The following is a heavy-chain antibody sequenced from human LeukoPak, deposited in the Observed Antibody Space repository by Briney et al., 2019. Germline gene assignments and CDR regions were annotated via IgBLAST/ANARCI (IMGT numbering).Heavy chain of an antibody. Sequence: GESPKISCKGSGYSFTSYWIGWVRQMPGKGLEWLGIIYPGDSDTRYSPSFQGQVTISADRSISTAYLQWSSLKASDTAMYYCARPHIAAAGTNWFDPWGQGTLVTVSS. J-gene: IGHJ5*02. CDR2: IYPGDSDT. CDR1: GYSFTSYW. V-gene: IGHV5-51*01. D-gene: IGHD6-13*01. CDR3: ARPHIAAAGTNWFDP.